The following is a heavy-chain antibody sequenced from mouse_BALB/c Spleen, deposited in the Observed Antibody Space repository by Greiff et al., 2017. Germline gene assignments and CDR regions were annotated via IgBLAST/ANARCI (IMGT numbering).Heavy chain of an antibody. CDR1: GFTFSSFG. CDR3: ARDPYGPDGTWFAY. V-gene: IGHV5-17*02. CDR2: ISSGSSTI. Sequence: EVQGVESGGGLVQPGGSRKLSCAASGFTFSSFGMHWVRQAPEKGLEWVAYISSGSSTIYYADTVKGRFTISRDNPKNTLFLQMTSLRSEDTAMYYCARDPYGPDGTWFAYWGQGTLVTVSA. D-gene: IGHD2-10*02. J-gene: IGHJ3*01.